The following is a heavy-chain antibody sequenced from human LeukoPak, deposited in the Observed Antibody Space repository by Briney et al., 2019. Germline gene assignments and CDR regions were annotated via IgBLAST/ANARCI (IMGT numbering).Heavy chain of an antibody. CDR2: INPSGGTT. V-gene: IGHV1-46*01. CDR1: GYTFINYY. CDR3: AKDFFGSGSSWYNYFDY. Sequence: ASVKVSCKASGYTFINYYMHWVRQAPGQGLEWMGIINPSGGTTSYAQNFQGRVTMTRDTSTSTVYMELSSLRSEDTAVYYCAKDFFGSGSSWYNYFDYWGQGTLVTVSS. D-gene: IGHD6-13*01. J-gene: IGHJ4*02.